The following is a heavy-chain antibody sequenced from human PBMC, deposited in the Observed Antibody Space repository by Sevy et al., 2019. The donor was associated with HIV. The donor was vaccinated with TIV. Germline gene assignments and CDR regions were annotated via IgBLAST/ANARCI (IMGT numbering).Heavy chain of an antibody. V-gene: IGHV3-21*01. Sequence: GGSLRLSCAASGFTFSSYSMNWVRQAPGKGLEWVSSISSSSSYIYYADSVKGRFTNSRDNAKNSLYLQMNSLRAEDTAVYYCAMGELRFLEWLLSGAFDIWGQGTMVTVSS. CDR3: AMGELRFLEWLLSGAFDI. CDR2: ISSSSSYI. D-gene: IGHD3-3*01. CDR1: GFTFSSYS. J-gene: IGHJ3*02.